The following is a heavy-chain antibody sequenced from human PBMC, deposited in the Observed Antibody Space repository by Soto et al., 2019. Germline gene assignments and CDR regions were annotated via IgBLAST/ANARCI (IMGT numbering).Heavy chain of an antibody. Sequence: ASVKVSCKASGGTFSSYAISWVRQAPGQGLEWMGGIIPIFGTANYAQKFQGRVTITADESTGTAYMELSSLRSEDTAVYYCARSATDGSSWSFYYYYGMDVWGQGTTVTVSS. V-gene: IGHV1-69*13. J-gene: IGHJ6*02. CDR2: IIPIFGTA. D-gene: IGHD6-13*01. CDR3: ARSATDGSSWSFYYYYGMDV. CDR1: GGTFSSYA.